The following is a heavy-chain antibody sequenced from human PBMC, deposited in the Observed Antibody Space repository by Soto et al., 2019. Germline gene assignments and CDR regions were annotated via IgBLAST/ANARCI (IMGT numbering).Heavy chain of an antibody. J-gene: IGHJ6*02. D-gene: IGHD1-7*01. CDR1: GVTVGSNY. CDR2: IYSGGNT. V-gene: IGHV3-53*01. CDR3: ARDERTGPTLNYFYYGMDV. Sequence: LSCAASGVTVGSNYMSWVRQAPGKGLEWVSVIYSGGNTYYADSVKGRFSISRDYSKNMLYLQMNSLRPEDTAVYYCARDERTGPTLNYFYYGMDVWGQGTTVTVSS.